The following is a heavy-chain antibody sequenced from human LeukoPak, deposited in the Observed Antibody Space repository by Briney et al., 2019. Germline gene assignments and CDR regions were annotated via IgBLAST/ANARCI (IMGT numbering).Heavy chain of an antibody. V-gene: IGHV3-23*01. CDR2: ISNSGGST. J-gene: IGHJ5*02. CDR1: AFTFSSYA. Sequence: GGSLRLSCTASAFTFSSYAMSWVRQAPGKGLEWVSLISNSGGSTSYADSARGRFTISRDNSKNTVSLQMNSLRGDDTAVYYCAKELLWGVVGSWGQGSLVTVSS. D-gene: IGHD3-10*01. CDR3: AKELLWGVVGS.